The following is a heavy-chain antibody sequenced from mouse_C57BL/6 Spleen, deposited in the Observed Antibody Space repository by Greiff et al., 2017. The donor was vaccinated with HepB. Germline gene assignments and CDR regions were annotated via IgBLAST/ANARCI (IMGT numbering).Heavy chain of an antibody. D-gene: IGHD4-1*01. J-gene: IGHJ2*01. CDR2: IYPRSGNT. CDR3: ARSLGRGEDFDY. CDR1: GYTFTSYG. Sequence: VQLQQSGAELARPGASVKLSCKASGYTFTSYGISWVKQRTGQGLEWIGEIYPRSGNTYYNEKFKGKATLTADKSSSTAYMELRSLTSEDSAVYFCARSLGRGEDFDYWGQGTTLTVSS. V-gene: IGHV1-81*01.